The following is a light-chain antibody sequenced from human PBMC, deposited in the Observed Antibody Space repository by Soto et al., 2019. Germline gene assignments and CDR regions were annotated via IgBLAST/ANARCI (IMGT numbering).Light chain of an antibody. J-gene: IGLJ1*01. V-gene: IGLV2-11*01. CDR1: SSDVGGYNY. Sequence: QSVLTQPRSVSGSPGQPVTICCTGTSSDVGGYNYVSWYQQHPGKAPKLMIYDVSKRPSGVPDRFSGSKSGNTASLTISGLQAEDDADYYCCSYAGSYVFGTGTKVTLL. CDR3: CSYAGSYV. CDR2: DVS.